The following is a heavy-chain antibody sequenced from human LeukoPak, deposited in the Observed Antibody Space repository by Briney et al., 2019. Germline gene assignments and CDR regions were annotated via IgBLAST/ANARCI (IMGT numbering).Heavy chain of an antibody. J-gene: IGHJ5*02. CDR3: ARDAYYYDSSGPLTWFDP. V-gene: IGHV1-2*02. Sequence: ASVKVSCKASGYTFTGYYIHWVRQAPGQGLEWMGWINPNSGGTNYAQKFQGRVTMTTDTSTSTAYMELRSLRSDDTAVYYCARDAYYYDSSGPLTWFDPWGQGTLVTVSS. CDR1: GYTFTGYY. CDR2: INPNSGGT. D-gene: IGHD3-22*01.